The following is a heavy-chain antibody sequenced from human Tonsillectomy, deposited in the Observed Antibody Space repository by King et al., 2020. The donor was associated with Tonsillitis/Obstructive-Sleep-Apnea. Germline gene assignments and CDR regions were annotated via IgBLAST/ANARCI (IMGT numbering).Heavy chain of an antibody. CDR3: TRDRTSNDFWSGYDLDY. J-gene: IGHJ4*02. CDR1: GFTFGDYG. D-gene: IGHD3-3*01. V-gene: IGHV3-49*04. CDR2: IRSKAYGGTT. Sequence: VQLVESGGGLVQPGRSLRLSCKGSGFTFGDYGMSWVRQAPGKGLEWVGFIRSKAYGGTTDYAASVNGRFTISRDDSKSIAYLQMKSLKTKDTAVYYCTRDRTSNDFWSGYDLDYWGQGTLVTVSS.